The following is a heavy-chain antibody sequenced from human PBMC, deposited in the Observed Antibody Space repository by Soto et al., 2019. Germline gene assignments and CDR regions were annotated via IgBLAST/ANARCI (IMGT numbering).Heavy chain of an antibody. CDR3: ASRVEGLYSGNDRYYFDY. D-gene: IGHD5-12*01. V-gene: IGHV4-39*01. CDR2: IYYSGTS. J-gene: IGHJ4*02. CDR1: GGSISTSAYY. Sequence: SETLSLTCTFSGGSISTSAYYWGWIRQPPGKGLEWIGTIYYSGTSYHNPSLKSRVTISVDTSKNQFSLTLTSVTAADTAVYYCASRVEGLYSGNDRYYFDYWGKGTLVT.